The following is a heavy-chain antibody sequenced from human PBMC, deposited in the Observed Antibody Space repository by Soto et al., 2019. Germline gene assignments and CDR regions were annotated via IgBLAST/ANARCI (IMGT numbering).Heavy chain of an antibody. V-gene: IGHV3-74*01. D-gene: IGHD6-25*01. CDR2: INSDESSR. J-gene: IGHJ4*02. CDR1: GFTLSNYW. Sequence: EVQVVESGGGLVQPGGSLRLSCAASGFTLSNYWMHWVRQAPGKGLVWVSRINSDESSRTYADSVKGRFTISRDNAKNTLYMQMNTLRAEDTAVYYCARDSALPFDYWGQGTLVTVSS. CDR3: ARDSALPFDY.